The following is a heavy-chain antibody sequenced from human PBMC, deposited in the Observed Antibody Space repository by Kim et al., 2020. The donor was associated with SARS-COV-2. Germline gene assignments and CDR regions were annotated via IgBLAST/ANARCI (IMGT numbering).Heavy chain of an antibody. Sequence: SETLSLTCTVSGGSISSSSYYWGWIRQPPGKGLEWIGSIYYSGSTYYNPSLKSRVTISVDTSKNQFSLKLSSVTAADTAVYYCARTLGTSGSYPDFDYWGQGTLVTGSS. J-gene: IGHJ4*02. D-gene: IGHD1-26*01. CDR1: GGSISSSSYY. V-gene: IGHV4-39*01. CDR2: IYYSGST. CDR3: ARTLGTSGSYPDFDY.